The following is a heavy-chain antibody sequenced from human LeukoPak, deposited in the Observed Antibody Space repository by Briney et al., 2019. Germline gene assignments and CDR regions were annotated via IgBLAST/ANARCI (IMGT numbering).Heavy chain of an antibody. V-gene: IGHV1-8*01. Sequence: ASVKVSCKASGYTFTSYDINWVRQATGQGLEWMGWMNPNSGNTGYAQKFQGRVTMTRNTSISTAYMELSSLRSEDTAVYYCARGLSGGSGSYGGYYYYYMDVWGKGTTVTISS. CDR1: GYTFTSYD. D-gene: IGHD3-10*01. CDR3: ARGLSGGSGSYGGYYYYYMDV. J-gene: IGHJ6*03. CDR2: MNPNSGNT.